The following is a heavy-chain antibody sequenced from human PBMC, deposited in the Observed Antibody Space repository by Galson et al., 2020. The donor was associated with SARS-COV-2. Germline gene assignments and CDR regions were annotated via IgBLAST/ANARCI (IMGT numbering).Heavy chain of an antibody. D-gene: IGHD6-19*01. V-gene: IGHV1-24*01. J-gene: IGHJ5*02. CDR1: GYTLTELS. Sequence: ASVKVSCKVSGYTLTELSMHWVRQAPGKGLEWMGGFDPEDGETIYAQKFQGRVTMTEDTSTDTAYMELSSLRSEDTAVYYCATGPGEAVAGWFDPWGHGTLVTVSS. CDR2: FDPEDGET. CDR3: ATGPGEAVAGWFDP.